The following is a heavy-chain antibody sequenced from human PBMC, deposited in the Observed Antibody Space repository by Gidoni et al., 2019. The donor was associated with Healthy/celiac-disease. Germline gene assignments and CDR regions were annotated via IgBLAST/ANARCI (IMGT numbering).Heavy chain of an antibody. CDR3: AGTMGKDWNPKVYYYYGMDV. CDR1: GGSISSSSYY. Sequence: QLQLQESGPGLVKPSETLSLTCTVSGGSISSSSYYWGWIRQPPGKGLEWIGSIYYSGSTYYNPSLKSRVTISVDTSKNQFFLKLSSVTAADTAVYYCAGTMGKDWNPKVYYYYGMDVWGQGTTVTVSS. CDR2: IYYSGST. V-gene: IGHV4-39*01. D-gene: IGHD1-1*01. J-gene: IGHJ6*02.